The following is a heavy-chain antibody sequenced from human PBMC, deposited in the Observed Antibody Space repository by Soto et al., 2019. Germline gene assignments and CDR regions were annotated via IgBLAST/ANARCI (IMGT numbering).Heavy chain of an antibody. D-gene: IGHD6-19*01. Sequence: GGSLRLSCAASGFTFSSYGMHWVRQAPGKGLEWVAVISYDGSNKYYADSVKGRFTISRDNSKNTLYLQMNSLRAEDTAVYYCAKAGIAVAGTNYYYGMDVWGKGTTVTVSP. CDR3: AKAGIAVAGTNYYYGMDV. J-gene: IGHJ6*04. CDR2: ISYDGSNK. V-gene: IGHV3-30*18. CDR1: GFTFSSYG.